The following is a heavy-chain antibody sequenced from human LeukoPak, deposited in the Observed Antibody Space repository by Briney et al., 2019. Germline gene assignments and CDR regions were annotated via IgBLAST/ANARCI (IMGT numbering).Heavy chain of an antibody. D-gene: IGHD1-26*01. V-gene: IGHV3-21*01. J-gene: IGHJ4*02. Sequence: GSLRLSCAASGFTVSSNYMNWVRQAPGKGLEWVSSISSSSSYIYYADSVKGRFTISRDNAKNSLYLQMNSLRAEDTAVYYCAMEGYSGNYPAYWGQGTLVTVSS. CDR2: ISSSSSYI. CDR3: AMEGYSGNYPAY. CDR1: GFTVSSNY.